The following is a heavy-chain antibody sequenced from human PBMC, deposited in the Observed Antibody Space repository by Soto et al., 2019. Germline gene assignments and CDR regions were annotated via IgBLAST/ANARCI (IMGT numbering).Heavy chain of an antibody. CDR3: ARSCSGYYAPFDY. CDR1: GGSISSSSYY. CDR2: IYYSGST. Sequence: SETLSLTCTVSGGSISSSSYYWGWIRQPPGKGLEWIGSIYYSGSTYYNPSLKSRVTISVDTSKNQFSLKLSSVTAADTAVYYCARSCSGYYAPFDYWGQGTLVTVSS. V-gene: IGHV4-39*01. D-gene: IGHD3-22*01. J-gene: IGHJ4*02.